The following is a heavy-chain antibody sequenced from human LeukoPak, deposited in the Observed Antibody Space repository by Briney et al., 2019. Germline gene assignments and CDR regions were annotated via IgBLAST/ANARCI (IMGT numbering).Heavy chain of an antibody. CDR2: INSDGSST. Sequence: GGSLRLSCAASGLTFSSYWMHWVRQAPGKGLVWVSRINSDGSSTSYADSVKGRFTISRDNAKNTLYLQMNSLRAEDTAVYYCARDQAGGSYTFDYWGQGTLVTVSS. CDR3: ARDQAGGSYTFDY. J-gene: IGHJ4*02. CDR1: GLTFSSYW. D-gene: IGHD2-8*01. V-gene: IGHV3-74*01.